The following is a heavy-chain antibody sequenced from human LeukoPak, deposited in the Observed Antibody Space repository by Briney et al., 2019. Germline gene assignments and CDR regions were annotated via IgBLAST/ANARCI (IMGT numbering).Heavy chain of an antibody. CDR1: GGSISSYY. CDR3: ARDWYSSGRGNYYYGMDV. D-gene: IGHD6-19*01. V-gene: IGHV4-59*01. Sequence: SETLSLTCTVSGGSISSYYWSWIRQPPGKGLEWIGYIYYSGSTNYNPSLKSRVTISVDTSKNQFSLKLSSVTAADTAVYYCARDWYSSGRGNYYYGMDVWGQGTTVTVSS. CDR2: IYYSGST. J-gene: IGHJ6*02.